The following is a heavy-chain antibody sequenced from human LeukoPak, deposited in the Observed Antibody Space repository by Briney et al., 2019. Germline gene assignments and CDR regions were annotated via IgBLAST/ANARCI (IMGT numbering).Heavy chain of an antibody. CDR3: ARVQPRRITMVRGVINFFDY. CDR1: GFTVSSNY. Sequence: PGGSLRLSCAASGFTVSSNYMGWVRQAPGKGLEWVSVIYSGGATYYADSVKGRFTISRDNSKNTLYLQMNSLRAEDTAVYFCARVQPRRITMVRGVINFFDYWGQGTLVTVSS. CDR2: IYSGGAT. D-gene: IGHD3-10*01. J-gene: IGHJ4*02. V-gene: IGHV3-66*01.